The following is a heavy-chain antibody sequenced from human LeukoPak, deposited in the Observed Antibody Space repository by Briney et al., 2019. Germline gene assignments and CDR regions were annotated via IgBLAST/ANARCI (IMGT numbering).Heavy chain of an antibody. CDR2: IYYSGST. CDR1: GDSFSYFY. V-gene: IGHV4-59*01. D-gene: IGHD5-18*01. J-gene: IGHJ6*03. Sequence: SETLSLTCTVSGDSFSYFYWSWIRQPPGKGLEWIGYIYYSGSTNYKSSLKSRVTISVDTSKNQFSLKLSSVTAADTAVYYCARTTEGGYSYGYFYYYYMDVWGKGTTVTISS. CDR3: ARTTEGGYSYGYFYYYYMDV.